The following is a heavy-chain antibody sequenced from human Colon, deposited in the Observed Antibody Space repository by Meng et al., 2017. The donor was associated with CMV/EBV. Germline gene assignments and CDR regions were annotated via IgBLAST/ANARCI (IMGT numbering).Heavy chain of an antibody. D-gene: IGHD3-10*01. Sequence: QVPLVASGGDLVKPGGSLRLSCAASGFTFSDYYMSWIREAPGKGLEWVSYISSTSSYINYADSVKGRFTISRDNAKNSLYLQMNSLRAEDTAVYYCARVGGSGSYNFDYWGQGTLVTVSS. J-gene: IGHJ4*02. CDR2: ISSTSSYI. CDR1: GFTFSDYY. V-gene: IGHV3-11*05. CDR3: ARVGGSGSYNFDY.